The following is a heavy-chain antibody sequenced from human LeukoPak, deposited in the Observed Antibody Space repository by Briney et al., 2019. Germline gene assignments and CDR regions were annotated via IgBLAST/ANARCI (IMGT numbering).Heavy chain of an antibody. D-gene: IGHD3-22*01. Sequence: PGGSLRLSCAASGFTFRSYGMHWVRQAPGKGLEWVTFIRNDGTTKYYADSVKGRFTIPRDNSKNTLYLQMNSLRDEDTGVFYCAKVDSSSWGIPDYWGQGTQVTVSS. CDR2: IRNDGTTK. CDR3: AKVDSSSWGIPDY. J-gene: IGHJ4*02. CDR1: GFTFRSYG. V-gene: IGHV3-30*02.